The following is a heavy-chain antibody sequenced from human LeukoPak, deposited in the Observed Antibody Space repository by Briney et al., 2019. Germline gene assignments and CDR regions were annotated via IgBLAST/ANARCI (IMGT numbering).Heavy chain of an antibody. CDR1: GGTFSSYA. CDR2: IIPIFGTA. Sequence: SVKVSCKASGGTFSSYAISWVRQAPGQGLEWMGGIIPIFGTANYAQKFQGRVTITADESTSTAYMELSSLRFEDTAVYYCARGSIAVAANYGMDVWGQGTTVTVSS. J-gene: IGHJ6*02. V-gene: IGHV1-69*13. D-gene: IGHD6-19*01. CDR3: ARGSIAVAANYGMDV.